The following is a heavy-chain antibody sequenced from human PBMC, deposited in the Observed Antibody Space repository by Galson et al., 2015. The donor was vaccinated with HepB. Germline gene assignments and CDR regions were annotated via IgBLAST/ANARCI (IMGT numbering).Heavy chain of an antibody. CDR2: IIPIFGTA. J-gene: IGHJ5*02. CDR1: GGTFSGYA. D-gene: IGHD3-10*01. CDR3: ARDRVNGVGYYYGSGCYSS. Sequence: SVKVSCKASGGTFSGYAISWVRQAPGQGLEWMGGIIPIFGTANYAQEFQGRVTITADESTSTAYMELSSLRSEDTAVYYCARDRVNGVGYYYGSGCYSSWGQGTLVTVSS. V-gene: IGHV1-69*13.